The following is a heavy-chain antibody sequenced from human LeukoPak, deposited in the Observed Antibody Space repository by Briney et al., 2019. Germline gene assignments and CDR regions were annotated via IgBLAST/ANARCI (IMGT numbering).Heavy chain of an antibody. CDR3: ARRSTLRLNWYFDL. J-gene: IGHJ2*01. V-gene: IGHV4-39*01. CDR2: IYYSGST. Sequence: SETLSLTCTVSGGSIGSSSYYWGWIRQPPGKGLEWIGSIYYSGSTYYNPSLKSRVTISVDTSKNQFSLKLSSVTAADTAVYYCARRSTLRLNWYFDLWGRGTLVTVSS. D-gene: IGHD2-2*01. CDR1: GGSIGSSSYY.